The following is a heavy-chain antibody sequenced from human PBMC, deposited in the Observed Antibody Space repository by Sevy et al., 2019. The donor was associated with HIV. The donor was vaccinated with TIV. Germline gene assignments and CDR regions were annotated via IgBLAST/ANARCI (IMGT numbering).Heavy chain of an antibody. V-gene: IGHV4-59*01. J-gene: IGHJ5*02. CDR2: IYYTGST. CDR3: ARDGRQNYDFAQCDWLDP. Sequence: SETLSLTCTVSDGSISSYYWSWIRQPPGKGLEWIGYIYYTGSTKYNPTLKSRVTISVDTSKNQFSLNLISVTAADTAVYYCARDGRQNYDFAQCDWLDPWGQGTLVTVSS. D-gene: IGHD3-3*01. CDR1: DGSISSYY.